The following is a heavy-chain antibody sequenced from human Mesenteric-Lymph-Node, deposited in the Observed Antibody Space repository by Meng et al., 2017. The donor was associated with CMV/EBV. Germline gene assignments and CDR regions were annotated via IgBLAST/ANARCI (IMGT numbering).Heavy chain of an antibody. V-gene: IGHV4-31*03. J-gene: IGHJ4*02. Sequence: TVSGASISGAGSYCRWIRQHPGKGLEWIGYIYYSGTASYNPSLKSRVTMSVDTSKNQFSLRLTSVTAADTALYYCAIDTSGYYHFHYWGQGTLVTVSS. CDR3: AIDTSGYYHFHY. CDR2: IYYSGTA. D-gene: IGHD3-22*01. CDR1: GASISGAGSY.